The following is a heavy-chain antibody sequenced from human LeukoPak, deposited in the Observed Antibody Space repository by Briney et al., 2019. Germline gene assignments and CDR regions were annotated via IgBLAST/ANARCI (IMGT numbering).Heavy chain of an antibody. V-gene: IGHV1-18*01. CDR2: ISAYNGNT. CDR1: GYTFTSYG. D-gene: IGHD3-10*01. CDR3: ARDLGVAKAFPYGY. J-gene: IGHJ4*02. Sequence: GSVKVSCKASGYTFTSYGISWVRQAPGQGLEWMGWISAYNGNTNYAQKLQGRVTMTTDTSTSTAYMELRSLRSDDTAVYYCARDLGVAKAFPYGYWGQGTLVTVSS.